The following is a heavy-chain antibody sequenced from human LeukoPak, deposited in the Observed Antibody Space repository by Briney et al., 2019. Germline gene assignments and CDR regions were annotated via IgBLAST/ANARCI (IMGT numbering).Heavy chain of an antibody. CDR1: GFTFSSYE. CDR3: TTRGRGY. Sequence: PGGTLRLSCAASGFTFSSYEMNWLRQAPGKGLEWVSYISSSGSTTYYADSVKGRFTISRDNAKNSLYLQMNSLRAEDTAVYYCTTRGRGYWGQGTLVTVSS. CDR2: ISSSGSTT. V-gene: IGHV3-48*03. J-gene: IGHJ4*02. D-gene: IGHD1-14*01.